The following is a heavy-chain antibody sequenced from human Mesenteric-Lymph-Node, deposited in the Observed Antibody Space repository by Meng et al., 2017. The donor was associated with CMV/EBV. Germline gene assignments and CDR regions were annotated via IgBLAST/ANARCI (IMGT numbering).Heavy chain of an antibody. CDR1: GFTFSSYW. CDR2: IKQDGSEK. CDR3: ARREAVDY. V-gene: IGHV3-7*01. J-gene: IGHJ4*02. Sequence: GESLKISCAASGFTFSSYWMSWVRQAPGKGLEWVANIKQDGSEKYYVDSVKGRFTVSRDNAKNSLYLQMDSLRADDTAVYYCARREAVDYWGQGTLVTVSS.